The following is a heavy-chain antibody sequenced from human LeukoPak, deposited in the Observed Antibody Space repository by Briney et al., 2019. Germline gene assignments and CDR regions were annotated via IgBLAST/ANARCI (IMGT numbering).Heavy chain of an antibody. D-gene: IGHD1-26*01. Sequence: PGGSLRLSCAASGFTVSSNFMSWVRQAPGKGLEWVSVVYSVGTTYYADSVKGRFTISRDTSRSTLCLQMNSLRVDDTAVYYCVRSLNSGSYADLWGQGTLITVSS. V-gene: IGHV3-53*01. J-gene: IGHJ5*02. CDR3: VRSLNSGSYADL. CDR2: VYSVGTT. CDR1: GFTVSSNF.